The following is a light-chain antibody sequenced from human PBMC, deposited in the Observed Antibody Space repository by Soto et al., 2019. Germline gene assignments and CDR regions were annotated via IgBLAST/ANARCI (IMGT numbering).Light chain of an antibody. CDR1: SSDVGGYNY. V-gene: IGLV2-14*03. CDR2: DVS. CDR3: SSYTSSTTEV. J-gene: IGLJ1*01. Sequence: QSALTQPASVSGSPGQSITISCTGTSSDVGGYNYVSWFQQHPGKAPKLMIYDVSNRPSGVSNRFSGSKSGNTASLTISELQAEDEADYYCSSYTSSTTEVFGTGIKLTVL.